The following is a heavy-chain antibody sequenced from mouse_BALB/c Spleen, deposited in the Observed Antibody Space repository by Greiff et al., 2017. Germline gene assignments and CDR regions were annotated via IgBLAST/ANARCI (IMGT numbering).Heavy chain of an antibody. D-gene: IGHD4-1*01. V-gene: IGHV5-17*02. Sequence: DVHLVESGGGLVQPGGSRKLSCAASGFTFSSFGMHWVRQAPEKGLEWVAYISSGSSTIYYADTVKGRFTISRDNPKNTLFLQMTSLRSEDTAMYYCARLGRDYAMDYWGQGTSVTVSS. CDR1: GFTFSSFG. CDR2: ISSGSSTI. J-gene: IGHJ4*01. CDR3: ARLGRDYAMDY.